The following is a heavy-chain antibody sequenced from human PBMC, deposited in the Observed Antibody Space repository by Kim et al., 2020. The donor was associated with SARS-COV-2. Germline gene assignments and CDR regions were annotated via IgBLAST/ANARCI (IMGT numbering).Heavy chain of an antibody. CDR1: GGSISSGGYY. CDR2: IYYSGST. J-gene: IGHJ3*02. V-gene: IGHV4-31*03. CDR3: ARLRITMIVVADAFDI. Sequence: SETLSLTCTVSGGSISSGGYYWSCIRQHPGKGLEWIGYIYYSGSTYYNPSLKSRVTISVDTSKNQFSLKLSSVTAADTAVYYCARLRITMIVVADAFDIWGQGTMVTVSS. D-gene: IGHD3-22*01.